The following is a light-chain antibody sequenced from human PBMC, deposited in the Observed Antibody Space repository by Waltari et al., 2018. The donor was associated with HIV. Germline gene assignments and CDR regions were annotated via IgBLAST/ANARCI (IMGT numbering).Light chain of an antibody. V-gene: IGLV2-14*03. J-gene: IGLJ2*01. Sequence: QSALTQPASVSGSPGQSITIACNGTNRDIGTYNYVSWYQQQSGKAPRLLISEVNNRPSGVSNRFSGSKAGNTASLSISGLQAEDEGKYYCSSYTATKILVFGGGTDVTVL. CDR3: SSYTATKILV. CDR2: EVN. CDR1: NRDIGTYNY.